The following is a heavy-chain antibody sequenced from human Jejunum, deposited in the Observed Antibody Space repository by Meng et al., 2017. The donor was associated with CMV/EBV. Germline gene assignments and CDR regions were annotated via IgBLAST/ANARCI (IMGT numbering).Heavy chain of an antibody. J-gene: IGHJ5*02. Sequence: SGFTFSSHWLHWVRQAPGKGLVWVSRIYRDASSATYADSVRGRFTISRDDAKNTLYLEMKSLTAEDTAVYYCVRGESGYGRFDPWGQGTLVTVSS. CDR1: GFTFSSHW. V-gene: IGHV3-74*01. CDR3: VRGESGYGRFDP. D-gene: IGHD5-12*01. CDR2: IYRDASSA.